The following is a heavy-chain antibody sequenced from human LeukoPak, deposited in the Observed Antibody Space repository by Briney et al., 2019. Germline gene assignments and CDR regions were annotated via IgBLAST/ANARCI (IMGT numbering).Heavy chain of an antibody. CDR2: ISWNSGSI. D-gene: IGHD2-21*01. CDR3: AKAQGGDGLDV. CDR1: GFIFDDYA. V-gene: IGHV3-9*03. J-gene: IGHJ6*04. Sequence: GRSLRLSCAASGFIFDDYAMHWVRHSPGKGLEWVSGISWNSGSIGYADSVKGRFTISRDNAKNSLYLQMNSLRAEDMALYYCAKAQGGDGLDVWGKGTTVTVSS.